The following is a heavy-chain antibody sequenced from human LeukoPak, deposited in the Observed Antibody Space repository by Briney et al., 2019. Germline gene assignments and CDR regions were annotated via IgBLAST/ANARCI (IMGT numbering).Heavy chain of an antibody. J-gene: IGHJ4*02. D-gene: IGHD2-2*02. CDR3: ARQRGYCGSTSCYTDY. CDR1: GYSFTSYW. V-gene: IGHV5-51*01. CDR2: INPGESNT. Sequence: GESLQISCKGSGYSFTSYWIGWVRQMPGKGLEWLTIINPGESNTRYSPSFQGQVTISADKSISTAVLQWSSLKASDTAMYYCARQRGYCGSTSCYTDYWGQGTLVTVSS.